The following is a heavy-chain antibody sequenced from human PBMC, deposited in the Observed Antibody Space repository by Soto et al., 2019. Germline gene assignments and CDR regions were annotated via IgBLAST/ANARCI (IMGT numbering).Heavy chain of an antibody. CDR3: AADWPGDSYPVDY. D-gene: IGHD7-27*01. V-gene: IGHV3-15*07. J-gene: IGHJ4*02. Sequence: EVQLVESGGGLVKPGGSLRLSCAASGFTFTNAWMHWVRQAPGKGLEWVGRIKRKADGETTDYTTAVKGRFTISRDDTMTTLSLQMNSLKTEDTAVYYCAADWPGDSYPVDYWGQGTLVTVSS. CDR2: IKRKADGETT. CDR1: GFTFTNAW.